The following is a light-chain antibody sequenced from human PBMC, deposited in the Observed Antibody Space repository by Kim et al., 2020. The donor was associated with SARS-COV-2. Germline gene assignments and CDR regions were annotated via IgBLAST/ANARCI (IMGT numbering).Light chain of an antibody. Sequence: LSSGETATLSCRASQSVSGTNVAWYQQKPGQAPRLLIHGASTRATGIPDRFTASGSGTDFTLTISRLETEDVAVYFCQQYGSPPPTFGQGTKLEI. J-gene: IGKJ2*01. CDR1: QSVSGTN. CDR2: GAS. V-gene: IGKV3-20*01. CDR3: QQYGSPPPT.